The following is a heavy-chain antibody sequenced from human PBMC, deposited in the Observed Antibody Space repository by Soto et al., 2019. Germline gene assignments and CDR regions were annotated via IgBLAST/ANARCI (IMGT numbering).Heavy chain of an antibody. Sequence: EGQLVESGGNLERPGGSLRLSCEASGFVFSTYSMNWVRQAPGKGLEWISYISSTSGTIYYADSVKGRFTIFRDNAKNSLFLQMNGLRDDDTAVYYCANQKIRFSVAGTLYGLGVLGQGTTVTVSS. CDR3: ANQKIRFSVAGTLYGLGV. J-gene: IGHJ6*02. CDR2: ISSTSGTI. D-gene: IGHD6-19*01. CDR1: GFVFSTYS. V-gene: IGHV3-48*02.